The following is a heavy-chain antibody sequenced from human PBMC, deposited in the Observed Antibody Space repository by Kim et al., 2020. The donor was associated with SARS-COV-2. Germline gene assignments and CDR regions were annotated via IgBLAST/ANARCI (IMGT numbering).Heavy chain of an antibody. D-gene: IGHD6-19*01. CDR1: GGSISGSY. Sequence: SETLSLTCTVSGGSISGSYWTWIRQSPGKGLEWIGYMPYSGSTNYNPSLKSRVTISLVSSKNQKSLKLHSVTAADTAVSFCARALSTGWYVRYLDSWGQG. CDR2: MPYSGST. J-gene: IGHJ4*02. CDR3: ARALSTGWYVRYLDS. V-gene: IGHV4-59*08.